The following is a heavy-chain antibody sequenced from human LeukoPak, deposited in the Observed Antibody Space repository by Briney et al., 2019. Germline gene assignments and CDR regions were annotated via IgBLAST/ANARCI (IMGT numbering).Heavy chain of an antibody. J-gene: IGHJ4*02. D-gene: IGHD5-24*01. Sequence: GASVKVFYKASGGTFSSYAISWVRQASGQGLEWMGEIIPIFGTANYAQKFQGRVTITTDESTSTAYMELSSLRSEDTAVYYCARARRDGYNFFDYWGQGTLVTVSS. CDR2: IIPIFGTA. CDR1: GGTFSSYA. CDR3: ARARRDGYNFFDY. V-gene: IGHV1-69*05.